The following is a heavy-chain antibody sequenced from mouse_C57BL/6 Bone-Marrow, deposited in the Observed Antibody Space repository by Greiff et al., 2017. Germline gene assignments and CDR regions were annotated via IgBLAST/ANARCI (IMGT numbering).Heavy chain of an antibody. CDR1: GYTFTSYG. V-gene: IGHV1-81*01. Sequence: VKLQESGAELARPGASVKLSCKASGYTFTSYGISWVKQRTGQGLEWIGEIYPRSGNTYYNEKFKGKATLTADKSSSTAYMELRSLTSEDSAVYFCARPHYGSSPAWFAYGGQGTLVTVSA. J-gene: IGHJ3*01. CDR3: ARPHYGSSPAWFAY. D-gene: IGHD1-1*01. CDR2: IYPRSGNT.